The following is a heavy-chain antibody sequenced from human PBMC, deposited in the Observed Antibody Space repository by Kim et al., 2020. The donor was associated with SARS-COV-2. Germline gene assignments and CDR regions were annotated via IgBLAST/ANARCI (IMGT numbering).Heavy chain of an antibody. J-gene: IGHJ4*02. V-gene: IGHV3-48*02. D-gene: IGHD6-6*01. CDR3: ARDTSSSTDPLDY. Sequence: GGSLRLSCAASGFTFSSYSMNWVRQAPGKGLEWVSYISSSSTTIYYADSVKARFTISRDDAKNLLYLQMNSLRDEDSAVYYCARDTSSSTDPLDYWGQGTLVTVSS. CDR1: GFTFSSYS. CDR2: ISSSSTTI.